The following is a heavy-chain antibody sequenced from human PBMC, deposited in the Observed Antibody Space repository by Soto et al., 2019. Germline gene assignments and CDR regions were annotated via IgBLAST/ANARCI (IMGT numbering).Heavy chain of an antibody. CDR3: ARETGYDFWFCYYPTYYYYVLDF. J-gene: IGHJ6*02. V-gene: IGHV1-46*01. Sequence: GASVKVSCKASGYTFTSYYMHWVRQAPGQGLEWMGIINPSGGSTSYAQKFQGRVTMTRDTSTSTVYMELSSLRSEDTAVYYCARETGYDFWFCYYPTYYYYVLDFCGQGSTVTVSS. CDR2: INPSGGST. D-gene: IGHD3-3*01. CDR1: GYTFTSYY.